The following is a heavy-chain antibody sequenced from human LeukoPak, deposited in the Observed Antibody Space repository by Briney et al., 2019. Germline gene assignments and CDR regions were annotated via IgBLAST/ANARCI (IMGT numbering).Heavy chain of an antibody. CDR2: ISSSSSYI. Sequence: GGSLRLSCAASGFTFSSYSMNWGRQAPGKGLEWGSSISSSSSYIYYAYSVKVRFTISRDNAKNSLYLQMNTLRAEDTAVYYCAREENYADHVGAVYWGQGTLVTVSS. J-gene: IGHJ4*02. CDR3: AREENYADHVGAVY. CDR1: GFTFSSYS. D-gene: IGHD4-17*01. V-gene: IGHV3-21*01.